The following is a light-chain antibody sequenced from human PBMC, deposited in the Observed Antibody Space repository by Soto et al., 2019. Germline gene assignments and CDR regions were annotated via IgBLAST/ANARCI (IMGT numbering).Light chain of an antibody. J-gene: IGKJ1*01. CDR3: QQYGRT. V-gene: IGKV3-20*01. CDR2: GAS. Sequence: EIVLTQSPGTLSLSPGERATLSCRASQSVSSSYLAWYQQKPGQAPRLLTYGASSRATGIPDRFSGSGSGTDFTLTISRLEPEDFAVYYCQQYGRTFGQGTKVEIK. CDR1: QSVSSSY.